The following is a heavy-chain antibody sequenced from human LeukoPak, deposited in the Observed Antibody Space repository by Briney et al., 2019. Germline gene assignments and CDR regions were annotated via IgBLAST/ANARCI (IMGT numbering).Heavy chain of an antibody. V-gene: IGHV4-34*01. CDR3: ASGGYCSGGSCYLPPAY. CDR2: INHSGST. J-gene: IGHJ4*02. Sequence: SETLSLTCAVHGGSFSGYYGSWIRQPPGKGLEWIGEINHSGSTNYNPSLKSRVTISVDTSKNQFSLKLSSVTAADTAVYYCASGGYCSGGSCYLPPAYWGQG. D-gene: IGHD2-15*01. CDR1: GGSFSGYY.